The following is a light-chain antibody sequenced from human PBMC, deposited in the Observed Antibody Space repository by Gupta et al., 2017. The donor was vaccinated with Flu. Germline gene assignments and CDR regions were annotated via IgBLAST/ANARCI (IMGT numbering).Light chain of an antibody. Sequence: QSALTQPRSVSGSPGQSVTISCTGTSSDVGGYNYVSWCQQHPGKAPKLMIEDVSKRPSGVPDRFSGSKSGNTASLTISGLQAEDEAEYYCCSCAGRYTFVVFGGGTKLTVL. CDR2: DVS. J-gene: IGLJ2*01. CDR3: CSCAGRYTFVV. V-gene: IGLV2-11*01. CDR1: SSDVGGYNY.